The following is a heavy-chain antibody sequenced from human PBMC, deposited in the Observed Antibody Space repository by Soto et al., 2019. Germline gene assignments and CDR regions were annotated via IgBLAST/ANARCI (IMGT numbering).Heavy chain of an antibody. CDR2: MDTRGRA. CDR1: GFTVQSNY. D-gene: IGHD6-19*01. J-gene: IGHJ5*02. V-gene: IGHV3-53*01. CDR3: TRQSGSGWLAL. Sequence: EVQLVESGGGFIQRGGSLRLSCAVSGFTVQSNYMNWVRQAPGTGLEWVSVMDTRGRAYYADSVKGRFTISRDNSNNTLFLQMTSLTVEVTAVYYCTRQSGSGWLALWGQGTPVTVSS.